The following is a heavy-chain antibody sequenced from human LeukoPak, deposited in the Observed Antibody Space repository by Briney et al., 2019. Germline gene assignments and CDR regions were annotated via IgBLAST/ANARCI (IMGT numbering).Heavy chain of an antibody. CDR3: AKRGIAAAASFDY. Sequence: PGGSLRLSCAASGFTFSSYVMSWVRQAPGKGLEWVSAVAATGGGGYYADSVKGRFTISRDSSKNTLYLQMNSLRADDTAVYYCAKRGIAAAASFDYWGQGTLVTVSS. CDR2: VAATGGGG. D-gene: IGHD6-13*01. V-gene: IGHV3-23*01. J-gene: IGHJ4*02. CDR1: GFTFSSYV.